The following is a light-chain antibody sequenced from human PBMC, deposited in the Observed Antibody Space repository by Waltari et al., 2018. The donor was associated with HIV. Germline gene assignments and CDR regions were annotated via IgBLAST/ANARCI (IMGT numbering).Light chain of an antibody. V-gene: IGKV1-39*01. CDR3: QQSYSPLT. Sequence: DIQMTQSPSSLSASVGDRVTITCRASQTISSYLNWYQQKPGKAPKLLIYAASSLQSGVPSRFSVVGSGTDFTLTISSLQPEEFATYYCQQSYSPLTFGGGTKVEIK. CDR1: QTISSY. CDR2: AAS. J-gene: IGKJ4*01.